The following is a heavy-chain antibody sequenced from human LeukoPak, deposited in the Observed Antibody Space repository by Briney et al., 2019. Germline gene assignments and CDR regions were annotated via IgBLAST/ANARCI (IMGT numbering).Heavy chain of an antibody. J-gene: IGHJ4*02. V-gene: IGHV4-39*07. CDR2: IYTSGST. CDR1: GASVSSSGQY. CDR3: ARENSGSYREFDY. D-gene: IGHD1-26*01. Sequence: PSETLSLTCSVSGASVSSSGQYWGWIRQPPGEGLEWIGRIYTSGSTNYNASLKSRVSMSVDTSKNQFSLKLSSVTAADTAVFYCARENSGSYREFDYWGQGTLVTVSS.